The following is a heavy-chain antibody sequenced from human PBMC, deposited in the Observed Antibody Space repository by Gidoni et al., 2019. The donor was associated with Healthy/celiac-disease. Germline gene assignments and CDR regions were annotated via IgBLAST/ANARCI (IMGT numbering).Heavy chain of an antibody. CDR3: ARDVDIVATDAFDI. D-gene: IGHD5-12*01. J-gene: IGHJ3*02. V-gene: IGHV4-31*03. Sequence: QVQLQESGPGLVKPSQTLSLTCTVSGGSISSGGYYWSWIRQHPGKGLEWIGYIYYSGSTYYNPSLKSRVTISVDTSKNQFSLKLSSVTAADTAVYYCARDVDIVATDAFDIWGQGTMVTVSS. CDR2: IYYSGST. CDR1: GGSISSGGYY.